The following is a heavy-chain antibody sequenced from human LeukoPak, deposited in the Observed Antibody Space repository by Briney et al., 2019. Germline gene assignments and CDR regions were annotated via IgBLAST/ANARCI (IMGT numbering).Heavy chain of an antibody. CDR1: GFTFSSYA. D-gene: IGHD1-26*01. J-gene: IGHJ4*02. Sequence: GGSLRFSCAAPGFTFSSYAMSWVRQAPGKGLEWVSVISGSGGSTYSADSVKGRFTISRDNSKNTLYLQMNSLRAEDTAVYFCAKSQDGGRLFHFDYWGQGTLVTVSS. V-gene: IGHV3-23*01. CDR3: AKSQDGGRLFHFDY. CDR2: ISGSGGST.